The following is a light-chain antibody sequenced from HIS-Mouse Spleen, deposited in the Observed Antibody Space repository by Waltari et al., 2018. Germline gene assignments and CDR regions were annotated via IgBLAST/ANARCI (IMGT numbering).Light chain of an antibody. Sequence: QSALPQPASVSGSPGQSITISCTGTSSDFGGYKYVPWYQQHPGKAPKLMIYDVSNRPSGVSNRFSGSKSGNTASLTISGLQAEDEADYYCSSYTSSSFNVVFGGGTKLTVL. CDR3: SSYTSSSFNVV. CDR2: DVS. CDR1: SSDFGGYKY. J-gene: IGLJ2*01. V-gene: IGLV2-14*03.